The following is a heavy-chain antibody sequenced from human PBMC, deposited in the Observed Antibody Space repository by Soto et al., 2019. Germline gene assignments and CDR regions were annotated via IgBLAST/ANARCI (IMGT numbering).Heavy chain of an antibody. CDR3: WMGVVYCSGVRCCGVPMEV. Sequence: EVQLVEPGGALVQPGGSLRLSCAASGFTVSSHYMNWVRQAPGKGLEWVSLIQSGGSTVYADSVKGRFTISRDNSKNTQFLQMNSLRVEDTAMYYCWMGVVYCSGVRCCGVPMEVWGWGTTVTVSS. V-gene: IGHV3-66*01. CDR2: IQSGGST. D-gene: IGHD2-15*01. CDR1: GFTVSSHY. J-gene: IGHJ6*03.